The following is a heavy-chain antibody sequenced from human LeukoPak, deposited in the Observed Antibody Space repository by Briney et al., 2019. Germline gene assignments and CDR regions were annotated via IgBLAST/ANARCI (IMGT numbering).Heavy chain of an antibody. CDR1: GGTFSSYA. CDR2: IIPIFGTA. Sequence: ASVKVSCKASGGTFSSYAISWVRQAPGRGLEWMGGIIPIFGTANYAQKFQGRVTITTDESTSTAYMELSSLRSEDTAVYYCASGGTYYYGSWSYRFFDYWGQGTLVTVSS. V-gene: IGHV1-69*05. J-gene: IGHJ4*02. CDR3: ASGGTYYYGSWSYRFFDY. D-gene: IGHD3-10*01.